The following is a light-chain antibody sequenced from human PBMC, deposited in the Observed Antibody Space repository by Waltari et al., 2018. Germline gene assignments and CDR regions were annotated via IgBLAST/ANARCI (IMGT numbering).Light chain of an antibody. Sequence: DIQMTQSPSTLSASVGDTVTITCRASQSIGAWLAWLQQKPGKAPKVLIYKASSLDTGVPSRFSGSGSGTEFTLTITSLQPDDFATYYCQQCDTYYWTFGQGTQLEMK. J-gene: IGKJ1*01. CDR3: QQCDTYYWT. CDR1: QSIGAW. V-gene: IGKV1-5*03. CDR2: KAS.